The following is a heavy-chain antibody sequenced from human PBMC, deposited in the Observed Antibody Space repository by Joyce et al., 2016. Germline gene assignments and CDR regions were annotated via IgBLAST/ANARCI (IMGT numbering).Heavy chain of an antibody. CDR2: IYSGGST. J-gene: IGHJ3*02. CDR1: GFSVSSKY. CDR3: ARDLLDYGDYWGAFDI. V-gene: IGHV3-53*02. Sequence: EVQLVETGGGLMQPGGSLRLSCAASGFSVSSKYMSWVRQAPGKGLVWVSVIYSGGSTYYLDSVKGRFIISRDNSKNTLYLQMNSLRAEDTAVYYCARDLLDYGDYWGAFDIWGQGTTVTVSS. D-gene: IGHD4-17*01.